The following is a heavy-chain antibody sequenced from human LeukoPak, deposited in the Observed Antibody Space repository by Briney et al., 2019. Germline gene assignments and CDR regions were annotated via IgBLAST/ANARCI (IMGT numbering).Heavy chain of an antibody. CDR3: ARSITMIVVWDAFDM. Sequence: ASVKVSCKASGYIFTTYGISWVRQAPGQGLEWMGWISTYNGNTNYAQKIQGRVTMTTDTSTSTAYMELRSLRSDDTAVYYCARSITMIVVWDAFDMWGQGTMVTVSS. D-gene: IGHD3-22*01. J-gene: IGHJ3*02. CDR1: GYIFTTYG. V-gene: IGHV1-18*01. CDR2: ISTYNGNT.